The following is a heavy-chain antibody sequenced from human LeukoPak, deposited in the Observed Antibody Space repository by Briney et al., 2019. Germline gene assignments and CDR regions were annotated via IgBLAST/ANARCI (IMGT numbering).Heavy chain of an antibody. D-gene: IGHD3-10*01. J-gene: IGHJ4*02. CDR3: ARDLWFGELNSDY. CDR1: GFTFSSYS. V-gene: IGHV3-48*04. Sequence: GGSLRLSCAASGFTFSSYSMNWVRQAPGKGLEWVSYISSSGSTIYYADSVKGRFTISRDNAKNSLYLQMNSLRAEDTAVYYCARDLWFGELNSDYWGQGTLVTVSS. CDR2: ISSSGSTI.